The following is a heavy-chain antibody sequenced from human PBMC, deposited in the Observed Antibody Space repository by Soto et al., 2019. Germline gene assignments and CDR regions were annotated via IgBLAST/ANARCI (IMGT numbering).Heavy chain of an antibody. CDR3: AVVVAGYYYYYMDV. V-gene: IGHV1-3*01. Sequence: GASVKVSCKASGYTFTSYAMHWVRQAPGQRLEWMGWINAGNGNTKYSQKFQGRVTITRDTSASTAYMELSSLRSEDTAVYYCAVVVAGYYYYYMDVWGKGTTVTVSS. CDR1: GYTFTSYA. J-gene: IGHJ6*03. CDR2: INAGNGNT. D-gene: IGHD2-15*01.